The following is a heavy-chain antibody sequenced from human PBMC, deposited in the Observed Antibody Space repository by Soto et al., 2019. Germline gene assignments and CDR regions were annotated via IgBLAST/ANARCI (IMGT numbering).Heavy chain of an antibody. J-gene: IGHJ4*02. Sequence: GGSLRLSCAASGFTFSSYAMSWVRQAPGKGLEWVSAISGSGGSTYYADSVKGRFTISRDNSKNTLYLQMNSLRAEDTAVYYCVSPLGSGSHPYPVDYWGQGTLVTVSS. D-gene: IGHD3-10*01. CDR1: GFTFSSYA. CDR3: VSPLGSGSHPYPVDY. V-gene: IGHV3-23*01. CDR2: ISGSGGST.